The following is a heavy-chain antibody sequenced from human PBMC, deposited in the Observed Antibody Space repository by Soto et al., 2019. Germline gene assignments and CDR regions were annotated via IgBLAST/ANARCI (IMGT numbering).Heavy chain of an antibody. V-gene: IGHV3-53*01. Sequence: VQLVESGGGLIQPGGSLRLSCAVSGFTVSNNYMSWVRQAPGKGLEGVSVIYSGGYTAYGDSVKGRFTISRDNSKHTIYLQMNSLGAEAAGVFYGAPRPGGGGYWGQGTLVTVSS. CDR1: GFTVSNNY. D-gene: IGHD3-10*01. CDR3: APRPGGGGY. J-gene: IGHJ4*02. CDR2: IYSGGYT.